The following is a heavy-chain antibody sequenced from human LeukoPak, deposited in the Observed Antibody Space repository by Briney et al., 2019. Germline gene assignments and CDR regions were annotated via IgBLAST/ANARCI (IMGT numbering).Heavy chain of an antibody. V-gene: IGHV4-4*07. Sequence: SETLSLTCTVSGGSISSYCWSWIRQPAGNGLEWIGRICSTGSTNYSPSLKSRVTMSVGTSKNQFSLKLSSVTAADTAVYYCARGGTAREFDYWGQGTLATVSS. CDR2: ICSTGST. J-gene: IGHJ4*02. D-gene: IGHD1/OR15-1a*01. CDR3: ARGGTAREFDY. CDR1: GGSISSYC.